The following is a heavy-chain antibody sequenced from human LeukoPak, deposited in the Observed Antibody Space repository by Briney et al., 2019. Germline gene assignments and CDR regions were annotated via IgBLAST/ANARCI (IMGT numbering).Heavy chain of an antibody. Sequence: PGGSLRLSCAASGFTFSSYGMHWVRQAPGKGLEWVAVIWYDGSNKYYADSVKGRFTISRDNSKNTLYLQMNSLRAEDTAVYYCARDRATHAFDIWGQGTMVTVSS. D-gene: IGHD3-10*01. CDR1: GFTFSSYG. J-gene: IGHJ3*02. CDR2: IWYDGSNK. V-gene: IGHV3-33*01. CDR3: ARDRATHAFDI.